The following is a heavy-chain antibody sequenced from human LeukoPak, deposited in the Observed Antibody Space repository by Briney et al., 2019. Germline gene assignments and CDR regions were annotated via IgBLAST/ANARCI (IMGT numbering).Heavy chain of an antibody. D-gene: IGHD3-16*01. CDR2: INHSGST. CDR1: GGSFSGYY. CDR3: ARGLRNDYYYYMDV. J-gene: IGHJ6*03. Sequence: PSETLSLTCAVYGGSFSGYYWSWIRQPPGKGLEWIGEINHSGSTNYNPSLKSRVTISVDTSKNQFSLKLSSVTAADTAVYYCARGLRNDYYYYMDVWGKGTTVTVSS. V-gene: IGHV4-34*01.